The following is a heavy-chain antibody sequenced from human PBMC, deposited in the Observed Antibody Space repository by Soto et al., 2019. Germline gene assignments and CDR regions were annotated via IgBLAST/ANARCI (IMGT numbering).Heavy chain of an antibody. V-gene: IGHV1-18*01. D-gene: IGHD5-12*01. CDR1: GYTFTSYG. CDR2: ISANNGNT. Sequence: QVQLVQSGAEVKKPGASVKVSCKASGYTFTSYGINWVRQAPGQGLEWMGWISANNGNTDYAEKLQGSVTMTTETSMSTAYMELRSRGSDDSAGYCCARVQCGYDFAYWGQGTLVTVSS. J-gene: IGHJ4*02. CDR3: ARVQCGYDFAY.